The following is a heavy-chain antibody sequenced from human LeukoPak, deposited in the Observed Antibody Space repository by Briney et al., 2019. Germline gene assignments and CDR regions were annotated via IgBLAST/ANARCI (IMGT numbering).Heavy chain of an antibody. CDR2: INPGGGSI. V-gene: IGHV3-74*01. J-gene: IGHJ4*02. CDR1: GFTFSSYW. D-gene: IGHD1-14*01. CDR3: ARSNQADDY. Sequence: GRSLRLSCAASGFTFSSYWMHWVRQVPGKGLVWVARINPGGGSITYADSVKGRFTISRDNAKNTLYLQMDSLRAEDTGVYYCARSNQADDYWGQGTLVTVSS.